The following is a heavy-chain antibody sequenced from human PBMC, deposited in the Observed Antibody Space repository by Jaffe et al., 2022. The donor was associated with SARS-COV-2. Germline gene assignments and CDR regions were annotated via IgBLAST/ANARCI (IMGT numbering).Heavy chain of an antibody. J-gene: IGHJ4*02. D-gene: IGHD3-10*01. Sequence: DVQIVESGGALVQPGGSLRLSCEVSGLTFSNYWMSWVRQAPGKGLEWVANIKQDGSEANYVDSVKGRFTISRDNAKNSLYLQMNSLRGDDTAAYYCATYAALSYWGQGALVTVSS. CDR1: GLTFSNYW. CDR3: ATYAALSY. CDR2: IKQDGSEA. V-gene: IGHV3-7*03.